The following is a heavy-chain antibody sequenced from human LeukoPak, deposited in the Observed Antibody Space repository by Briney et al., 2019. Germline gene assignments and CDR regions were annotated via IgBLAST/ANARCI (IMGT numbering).Heavy chain of an antibody. J-gene: IGHJ5*02. V-gene: IGHV4-39*01. Sequence: SETLSLTCTVSGGSISSSSYYWGWIRQPPGKGLEWIGSIYYSGSIYYNPSLKSRVTISVDTSKNQFSLKLSSVTAADTAVYYCARHIRITMVRGVIITSFSPFDPWGQGTLVTVSS. CDR3: ARHIRITMVRGVIITSFSPFDP. CDR2: IYYSGSI. D-gene: IGHD3-10*01. CDR1: GGSISSSSYY.